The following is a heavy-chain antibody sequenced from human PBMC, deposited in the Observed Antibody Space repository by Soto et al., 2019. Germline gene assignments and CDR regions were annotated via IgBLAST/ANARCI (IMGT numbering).Heavy chain of an antibody. Sequence: QLQLQESGPGLVKPSETLSLTCTVSGGSISSSSYYWGWIRQPPGKGLEWIGSIYYSGSTYYNPSLKSRVNISVDTSKNQFSLKLSSVTAADTAVYYCARSGWELLVAAFDIWGQGTMVTVSS. J-gene: IGHJ3*02. CDR2: IYYSGST. D-gene: IGHD1-26*01. V-gene: IGHV4-39*01. CDR3: ARSGWELLVAAFDI. CDR1: GGSISSSSYY.